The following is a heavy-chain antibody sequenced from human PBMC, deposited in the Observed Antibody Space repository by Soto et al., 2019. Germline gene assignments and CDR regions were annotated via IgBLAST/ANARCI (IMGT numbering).Heavy chain of an antibody. D-gene: IGHD3-10*01. V-gene: IGHV1-3*01. CDR1: GYTFTSYA. J-gene: IGHJ6*02. Sequence: QVQLVQSGAEVKKPGASVKVSCKASGYTFTSYAMHWVRQAPGQRLEWMGWINAGNGNTKYSQKFQGRVTITRDTSASTAYMERSSLRSEDTAVYYCARDQEYYGSGSYYGGMDVWGQGTTVTVSS. CDR2: INAGNGNT. CDR3: ARDQEYYGSGSYYGGMDV.